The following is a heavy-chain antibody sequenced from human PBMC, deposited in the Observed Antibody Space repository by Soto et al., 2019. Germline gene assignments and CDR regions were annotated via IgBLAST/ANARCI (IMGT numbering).Heavy chain of an antibody. Sequence: VGSLRLSCAASGFTFSSYSMNCVRHSPGKGLEWVSSIFISSSYIYYADSVKGRFTISRDNAKNSLYLQMNSLRADDTAVYYCARVPYGRSPSREFDYWGQATLVTVSS. V-gene: IGHV3-21*01. J-gene: IGHJ4*02. CDR2: IFISSSYI. D-gene: IGHD1-26*01. CDR1: GFTFSSYS. CDR3: ARVPYGRSPSREFDY.